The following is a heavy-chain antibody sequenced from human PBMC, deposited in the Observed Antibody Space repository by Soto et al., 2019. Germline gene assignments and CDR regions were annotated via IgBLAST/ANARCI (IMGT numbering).Heavy chain of an antibody. CDR2: INPSDGST. J-gene: IGHJ4*02. CDR1: GYTFTSYY. CDR3: ARDPLWFGELSYFDY. D-gene: IGHD3-10*01. V-gene: IGHV1-46*01. Sequence: ASVKVSCKASGYTFTSYYMHWVRQAPGQRLEWMGRINPSDGSTRYSQKFQGRVSISRDTSASTGYMELSSLTYEDTAVYYCARDPLWFGELSYFDYWGQGTLVTVSS.